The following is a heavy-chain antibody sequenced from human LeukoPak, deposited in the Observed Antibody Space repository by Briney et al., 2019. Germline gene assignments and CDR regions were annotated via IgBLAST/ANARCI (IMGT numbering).Heavy chain of an antibody. D-gene: IGHD5-18*01. V-gene: IGHV4-31*03. CDR2: IYNSGTT. J-gene: IGHJ4*02. CDR3: ARTAGWSYGFGY. Sequence: SETLSLTCTVSGGSISTGGYYWTWIRQHPGKGLEWIGYIYNSGTTYYNPSLESRVTISGDTSKNQFSLKLNSVTAADTAVYYCARTAGWSYGFGYWGQGTLVTVSS. CDR1: GGSISTGGYY.